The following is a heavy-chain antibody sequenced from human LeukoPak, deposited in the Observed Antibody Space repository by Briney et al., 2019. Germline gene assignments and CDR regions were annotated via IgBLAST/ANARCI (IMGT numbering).Heavy chain of an antibody. CDR2: ISSSSSYI. D-gene: IGHD1-26*01. CDR1: GCTFSSYN. V-gene: IGHV3-21*01. Sequence: KTGGSLRLSCAASGCTFSSYNMNWVRQAPGKGLEWVSYISSSSSYIYYADSVKGRFTISRDNAKHSLYLQMNIMRADTTAVYYCAGDGGFREVGFDYWGQGTLVTVSS. CDR3: AGDGGFREVGFDY. J-gene: IGHJ4*02.